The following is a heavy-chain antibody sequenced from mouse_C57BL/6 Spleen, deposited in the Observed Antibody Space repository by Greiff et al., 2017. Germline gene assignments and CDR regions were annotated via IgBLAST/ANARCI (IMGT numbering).Heavy chain of an antibody. Sequence: VKLMESGAELVKPGASVKISCKASGYAFSSYWMNWVKQRPGKGLEWIGQIYPGDGDTNYNGKFKGKATLTADKSSSTAYMQLSSLTSEDSAVYFCARGGDYDPFAYWGQGTLVTVSA. J-gene: IGHJ3*01. CDR1: GYAFSSYW. D-gene: IGHD2-4*01. CDR3: ARGGDYDPFAY. V-gene: IGHV1-80*01. CDR2: IYPGDGDT.